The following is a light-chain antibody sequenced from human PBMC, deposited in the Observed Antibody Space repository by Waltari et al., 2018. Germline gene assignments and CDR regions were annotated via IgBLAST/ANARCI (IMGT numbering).Light chain of an antibody. V-gene: IGLV2-14*01. CDR3: SSYTSSSTLVV. Sequence: QSALTQPASVSGSPGQSTTISCTGTSSDGGGYNYVSWYQQHPGKAPKLMIYEVSNRPSGVSNRFSGSKSGNTASLTISGLQAEDEADYYCSSYTSSSTLVVFGGGTKLTVL. J-gene: IGLJ2*01. CDR2: EVS. CDR1: SSDGGGYNY.